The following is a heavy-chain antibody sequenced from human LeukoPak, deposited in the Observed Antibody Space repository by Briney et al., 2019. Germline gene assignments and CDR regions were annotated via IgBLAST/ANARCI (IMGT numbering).Heavy chain of an antibody. CDR1: GGSISRFY. D-gene: IGHD3-10*01. CDR2: MYYSGST. V-gene: IGHV4-59*12. Sequence: PSETLSLTCTVSGGSISRFYWSWIRQPPGKGLEWLGYMYYSGSTNYNPSLKSRVTISVDKSKNQFSLKLSSVTAADTAVYYCARSYYGSGSYYYWGQGTLVTVSS. CDR3: ARSYYGSGSYYY. J-gene: IGHJ4*02.